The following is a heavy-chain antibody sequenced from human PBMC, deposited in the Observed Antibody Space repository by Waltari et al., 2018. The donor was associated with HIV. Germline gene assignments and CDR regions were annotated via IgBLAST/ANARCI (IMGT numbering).Heavy chain of an antibody. J-gene: IGHJ4*02. CDR2: IYTSGST. CDR1: GGSIRSGSSH. CDR3: ARGRLLPLLSANNHIGDLGYFDY. Sequence: QVQLQESGPGLVKPSQTLSLTCTVSGGSIRSGSSHWSWIRQPAGKGLEWIGRIYTSGSTNYNPSLKSRVTISVDTSKNQFSLKLSSVTAADTAVYYCARGRLLPLLSANNHIGDLGYFDYWGQGTLVTVSS. V-gene: IGHV4-61*02. D-gene: IGHD3-10*01.